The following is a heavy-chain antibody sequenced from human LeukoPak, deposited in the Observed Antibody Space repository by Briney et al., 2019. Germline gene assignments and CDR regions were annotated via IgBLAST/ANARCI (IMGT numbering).Heavy chain of an antibody. J-gene: IGHJ4*02. CDR3: ARGVEPLAANTLAY. CDR2: LYSDGNT. CDR1: GFTVITND. D-gene: IGHD1-14*01. V-gene: IGHV3-53*01. Sequence: GGSLTLTCAASGFTVITNDMTWVRQAPGKGLEWVSVLYSDGNTKYADSVQGRFTISRDNSKNTLYLEMNSLSPDDTAVYYCARGVEPLAANTLAYSRQGTLVTVSS.